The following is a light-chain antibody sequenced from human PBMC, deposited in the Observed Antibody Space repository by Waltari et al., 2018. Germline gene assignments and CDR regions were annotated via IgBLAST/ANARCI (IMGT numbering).Light chain of an antibody. CDR1: QSSSNY. J-gene: IGKJ3*01. CDR2: AES. CDR3: QQSYRPPFT. Sequence: DIQMTQSPSSLSASVGDRVTITCRERQSSSNYLNWYPHKPGTAPKSLIYAESSLQSGVPSRFSGSGSGTDCTLTINSLQPEDFATYSCQQSYRPPFTFGPGTELDVK. V-gene: IGKV1-39*01.